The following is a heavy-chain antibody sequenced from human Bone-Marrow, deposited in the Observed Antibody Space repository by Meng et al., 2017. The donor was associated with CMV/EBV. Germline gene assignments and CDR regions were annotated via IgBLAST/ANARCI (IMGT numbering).Heavy chain of an antibody. V-gene: IGHV3-30*14. CDR3: TGETGGRVFGMDV. CDR1: GFTFSSYA. J-gene: IGHJ6*02. D-gene: IGHD2-15*01. CDR2: ISYDGSNK. Sequence: GESLKISCAASGFTFSSYAMHWVRQAPGKGLEWVAVISYDGSNKYYADSVKGRFTISRDKFKNTLYLHMNSLTGEYTAVYYCTGETGGRVFGMDVWGQGTTVTVSS.